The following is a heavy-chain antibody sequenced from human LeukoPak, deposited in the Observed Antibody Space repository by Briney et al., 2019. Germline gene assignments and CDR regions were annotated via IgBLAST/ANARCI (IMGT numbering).Heavy chain of an antibody. V-gene: IGHV3-23*01. J-gene: IGHJ4*02. D-gene: IGHD4-11*01. CDR2: ISPGGGTT. CDR3: TKVRSGSSNWALRVFDY. CDR1: GFTFSNEA. Sequence: GGSLRLSCAVSGFTFSNEAMGWVRQLRGGGPGWVSTISPGGGTTYYAESMKGRFTISRDNSKSTLYLEMNSLRVEDTAVYYCTKVRSGSSNWALRVFDYWGQGALVTVSS.